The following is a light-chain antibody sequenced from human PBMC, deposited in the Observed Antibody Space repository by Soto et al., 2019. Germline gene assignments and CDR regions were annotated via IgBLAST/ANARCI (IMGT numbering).Light chain of an antibody. V-gene: IGLV2-23*01. CDR3: CLYAGRSTPWV. J-gene: IGLJ3*02. Sequence: QSVLTQPASVSGSPGQSITISCTGTSSDIGSYNLVSWHQQHPGKAPKLMIYEGTKRPSGVSNRFSGSRSGNTASLTISGLQAEDEAAYYCCLYAGRSTPWVFGGGTKLTVL. CDR2: EGT. CDR1: SSDIGSYNL.